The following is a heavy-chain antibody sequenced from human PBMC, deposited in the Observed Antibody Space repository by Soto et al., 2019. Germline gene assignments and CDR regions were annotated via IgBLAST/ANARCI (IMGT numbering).Heavy chain of an antibody. CDR2: IWYDGSNK. Sequence: QVQLVESGGGVVQPGRSLRLSCAASGFTFSSYGMHWVRQAPGKGLEWVAVIWYDGSNKYYADSVKGRFTISRDNSKNTLYLQMNSLRAEDTAVYYCARVNQQQLAFDYWGQGILVTVSS. D-gene: IGHD6-13*01. CDR3: ARVNQQQLAFDY. CDR1: GFTFSSYG. J-gene: IGHJ4*02. V-gene: IGHV3-33*01.